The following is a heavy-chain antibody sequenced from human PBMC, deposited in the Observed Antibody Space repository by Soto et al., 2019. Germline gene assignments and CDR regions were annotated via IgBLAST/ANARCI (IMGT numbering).Heavy chain of an antibody. CDR1: GGSISSYY. D-gene: IGHD3-10*01. Sequence: QVQLQESGPGLVKPSETLSLTCTVSGGSISSYYWSWIRQPPGKGLEWIGYIYYSGSTNYNPSLKSRVTISVDTSKNQFSLKLSSVTAADMAVYYCARQSVGPYGSGSYFDYWGQGTLVTVSS. J-gene: IGHJ4*02. CDR3: ARQSVGPYGSGSYFDY. CDR2: IYYSGST. V-gene: IGHV4-59*08.